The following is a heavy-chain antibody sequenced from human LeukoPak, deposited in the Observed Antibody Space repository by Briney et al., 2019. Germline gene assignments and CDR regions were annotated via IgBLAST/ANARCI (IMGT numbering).Heavy chain of an antibody. D-gene: IGHD3-22*01. Sequence: GGSLRLSCAASGFTFSSYGMHWVRQAPGKGLEWVAFIRYDGSNKYYADSVKGRFTISRDNSKNTLYLQMNSLRAEDTAVYYCAKDGTYYYDSSGYSFDYWGQGTLVTASS. V-gene: IGHV3-30*02. CDR2: IRYDGSNK. CDR1: GFTFSSYG. CDR3: AKDGTYYYDSSGYSFDY. J-gene: IGHJ4*02.